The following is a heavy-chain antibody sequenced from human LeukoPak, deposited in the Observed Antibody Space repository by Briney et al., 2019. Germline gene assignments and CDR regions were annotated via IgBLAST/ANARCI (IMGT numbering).Heavy chain of an antibody. Sequence: PSETLSLTCTISGGSISAFYWSWIRQPAGKGLEWIERIYGSGSPNYNPSFRSRVTISVDTSKNQFSLNLSSVTAADTAVYYCARGGDFWSGYYSPTEDYWGQGILVTVSS. D-gene: IGHD3-3*01. CDR2: IYGSGSP. CDR1: GGSISAFY. CDR3: ARGGDFWSGYYSPTEDY. J-gene: IGHJ4*02. V-gene: IGHV4-4*07.